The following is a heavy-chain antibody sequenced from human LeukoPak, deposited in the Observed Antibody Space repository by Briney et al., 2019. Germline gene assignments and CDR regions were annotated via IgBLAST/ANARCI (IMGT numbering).Heavy chain of an antibody. Sequence: QPGGSLRLSCAASGFTFSSYEMNWVRQAPGKGLEWVSYISSSGSTIYYADSVKGRFTISRDNAKNSLYLQMNSLRAEDTAVYYCASDSSGYSPNWFDPWGQGTLVTVSS. CDR1: GFTFSSYE. D-gene: IGHD3-22*01. V-gene: IGHV3-48*03. CDR2: ISSSGSTI. CDR3: ASDSSGYSPNWFDP. J-gene: IGHJ5*02.